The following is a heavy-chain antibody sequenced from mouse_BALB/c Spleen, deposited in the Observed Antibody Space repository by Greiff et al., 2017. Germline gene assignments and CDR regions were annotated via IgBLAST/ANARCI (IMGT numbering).Heavy chain of an antibody. CDR2: INPGSGGT. V-gene: IGHV1-54*01. Sequence: QVQLQQSGAELVRPGTSVKVSCKASGYAFTNYLIGWVKQRPGQGLEWIGVINPGSGGTNYNEKFKGKATLTADKSSSTAYMQLSSLTSDDSAVYFGARRGSSLDYWGQGTTRTVSS. J-gene: IGHJ2*01. CDR3: ARRGSSLDY. D-gene: IGHD1-1*01. CDR1: GYAFTNYL.